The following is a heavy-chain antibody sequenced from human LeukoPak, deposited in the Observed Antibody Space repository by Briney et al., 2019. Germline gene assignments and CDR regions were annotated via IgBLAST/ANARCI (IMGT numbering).Heavy chain of an antibody. V-gene: IGHV4-4*07. D-gene: IGHD3-22*01. Sequence: PSETLSLTCAVSGGSINSYYWSWIRQPAGKGLEWVGRIYTSGSTNYNPSLKSRVTISVDTSKNQFSLNLSSVTAADTAVFYCARATYYYDSSGYWTLEFDFDIWGQGTMVTVSS. J-gene: IGHJ3*02. CDR1: GGSINSYY. CDR3: ARATYYYDSSGYWTLEFDFDI. CDR2: IYTSGST.